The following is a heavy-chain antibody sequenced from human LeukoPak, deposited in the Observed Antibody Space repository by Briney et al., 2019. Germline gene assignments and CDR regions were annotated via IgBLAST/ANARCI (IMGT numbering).Heavy chain of an antibody. J-gene: IGHJ3*02. CDR2: ISWNSGSI. V-gene: IGHV3-9*01. CDR3: AKPRGDWGPEMGPDAFDI. Sequence: GGSLRLSCAASGFTFDDYAMHWVRQAPGKGLEWVSGISWNSGSIGYADSVKGRFTISRDNAKNSLYLQMNSLRAEDTALYYCAKPRGDWGPEMGPDAFDIWGQGTMVTVSS. CDR1: GFTFDDYA. D-gene: IGHD2-21*02.